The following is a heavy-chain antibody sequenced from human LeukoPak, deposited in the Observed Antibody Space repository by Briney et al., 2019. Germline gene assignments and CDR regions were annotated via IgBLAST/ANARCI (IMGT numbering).Heavy chain of an antibody. CDR1: GFTFSSYG. CDR2: ISGSGGST. CDR3: AKALYSSGWDYYFDY. J-gene: IGHJ4*02. D-gene: IGHD6-19*01. Sequence: GGSLRLSCAASGFTFSSYGMSWVRQAPGKGLEWVSAISGSGGSTYYADSVKGRFTISRDNSKNTLYLQMNSLRAEDTAVYYCAKALYSSGWDYYFDYWGQGTLVTVSS. V-gene: IGHV3-23*01.